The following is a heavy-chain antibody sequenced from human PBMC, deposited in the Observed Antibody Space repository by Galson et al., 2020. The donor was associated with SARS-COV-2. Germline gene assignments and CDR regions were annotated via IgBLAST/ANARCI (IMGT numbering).Heavy chain of an antibody. CDR3: ARHTWEMYYDFWSGLGFWFDP. D-gene: IGHD3-3*01. Sequence: SETLSLTCTVSGGSISSSSYYWGWIRQPPGKGLEWIGSIYYSGSTYYNPSLKSRVTISVDTSKNQFSLKLSSVTAADTAVYYCARHTWEMYYDFWSGLGFWFDPWGQGTLVTVPS. CDR2: IYYSGST. CDR1: GGSISSSSYY. J-gene: IGHJ5*02. V-gene: IGHV4-39*01.